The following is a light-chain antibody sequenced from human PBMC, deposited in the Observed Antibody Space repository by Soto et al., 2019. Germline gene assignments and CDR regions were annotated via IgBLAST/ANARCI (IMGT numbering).Light chain of an antibody. CDR3: ATWDESIKSPV. V-gene: IGLV1-44*01. J-gene: IGLJ3*02. Sequence: QSVLTQPPSASGTPGQRVTISCSGTSSNIGSNTVNWYQQLPGTAPTNLIYSNNQRPSGVPDRFSCSKSGTSTSLPTGGRHSEDEADDYCATWDESIKSPVFGGGTKLTVL. CDR1: SSNIGSNT. CDR2: SNN.